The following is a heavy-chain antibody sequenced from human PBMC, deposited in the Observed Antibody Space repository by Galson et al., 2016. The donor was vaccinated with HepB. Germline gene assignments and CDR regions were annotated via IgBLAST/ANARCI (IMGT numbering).Heavy chain of an antibody. CDR3: ASAIDGLFWFDA. CDR1: GYSFINHW. Sequence: QSGAEVKKPGKSLKISCQASGYSFINHWIGWVRQMPGKGLEWMGIMYVGVSDARYSPAFRGHVTISANKSISTAYLQWNSLQSSDTGIYFCASAIDGLFWFDAWGRGTQVTVSS. V-gene: IGHV5-51*01. J-gene: IGHJ5*02. CDR2: MYVGVSDA. D-gene: IGHD2-8*01.